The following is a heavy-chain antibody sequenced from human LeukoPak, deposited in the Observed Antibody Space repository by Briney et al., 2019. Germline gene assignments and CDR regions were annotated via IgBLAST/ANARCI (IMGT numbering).Heavy chain of an antibody. CDR2: ISAYNGNT. D-gene: IGHD3-22*01. CDR3: ARDSYYYDSSGYYYYYGMDV. J-gene: IGHJ6*02. Sequence: ASVNVSCKASGYTFTSYGISWVRQAPGQGLEWMGWISAYNGNTNYAQKLQGRVTMTTDTSTSTAYMELRSLRSDDTAVYYCARDSYYYDSSGYYYYYGMDVWGQGTTVTVSS. CDR1: GYTFTSYG. V-gene: IGHV1-18*01.